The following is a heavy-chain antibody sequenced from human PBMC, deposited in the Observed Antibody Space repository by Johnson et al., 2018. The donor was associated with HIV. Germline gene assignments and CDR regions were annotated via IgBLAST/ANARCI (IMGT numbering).Heavy chain of an antibody. V-gene: IGHV3-30*04. CDR3: ARGALGDWVDAFDI. CDR2: ISYDGSDK. Sequence: VQLVESGGGVVQPGRSLRLSCAASGFTFSSYAMHWVRQAPGKGLEWVAVISYDGSDKYHADSVKGRFTISRDNSKNTLYLQMHSLRAEDTAVYYCARGALGDWVDAFDIWGQGTMVTVSS. J-gene: IGHJ3*02. CDR1: GFTFSSYA. D-gene: IGHD3-16*01.